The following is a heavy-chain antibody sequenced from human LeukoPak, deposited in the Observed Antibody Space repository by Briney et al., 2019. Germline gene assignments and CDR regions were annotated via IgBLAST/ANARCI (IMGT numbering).Heavy chain of an antibody. CDR2: ISGSGGST. CDR3: AKAMNGPRTYSSGWSPLDY. J-gene: IGHJ4*02. Sequence: GGSLRLSCAASGFTFSSYAMSWVRQAPGKGLEWVSAISGSGGSTYYADSVKGRFTISRDNSKNTLYLQMNSLRAEDTAVYYCAKAMNGPRTYSSGWSPLDYWGQGTLVTVSS. V-gene: IGHV3-23*01. D-gene: IGHD6-19*01. CDR1: GFTFSSYA.